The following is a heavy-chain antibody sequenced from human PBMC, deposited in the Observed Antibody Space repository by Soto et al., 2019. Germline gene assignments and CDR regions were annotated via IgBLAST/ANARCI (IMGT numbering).Heavy chain of an antibody. J-gene: IGHJ4*02. Sequence: PSETLSLTCAFYGGSFSGYYWSLIRQPPGKGLEWIGEINHSGSTNYNPSLKSRVTISVDTSKNQFSLKLSSVTAADTAVYYCARGPRRGYSYGTLDYWGQGTLVTVSS. CDR2: INHSGST. D-gene: IGHD5-18*01. V-gene: IGHV4-34*01. CDR1: GGSFSGYY. CDR3: ARGPRRGYSYGTLDY.